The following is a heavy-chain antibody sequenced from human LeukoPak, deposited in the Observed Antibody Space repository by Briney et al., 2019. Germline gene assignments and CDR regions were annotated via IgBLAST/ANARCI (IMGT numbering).Heavy chain of an antibody. J-gene: IGHJ4*02. D-gene: IGHD3-16*02. CDR2: IKQDGSEK. CDR3: ARDAKYDYVWGSYPDY. V-gene: IGHV3-7*05. CDR1: GFSFSSYW. Sequence: GGSLRLSCAAPGFSFSSYWMSWVRQAPGKGLEWVANIKQDGSEKYYVDSVKGRFTISRDNAKNSLYLQMNSLRAEDTAVYYCARDAKYDYVWGSYPDYWGQGTLVTVSS.